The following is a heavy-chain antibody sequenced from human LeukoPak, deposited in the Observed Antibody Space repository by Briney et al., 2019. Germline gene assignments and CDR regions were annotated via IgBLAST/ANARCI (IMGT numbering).Heavy chain of an antibody. V-gene: IGHV1-18*01. D-gene: IGHD1-26*01. CDR1: GYTFTSYG. CDR2: ISAYNGNT. CDR3: ARRGSGSYRDYFDY. Sequence: GASVKVSCKASGYTFTSYGISWVRQAPGQGLEWMGWISAYNGNTNYAQKLQGRVTMTTDTSTSTAHMELRSLRSDDTAVYYCARRGSGSYRDYFDYWGQGTLVTVSS. J-gene: IGHJ4*02.